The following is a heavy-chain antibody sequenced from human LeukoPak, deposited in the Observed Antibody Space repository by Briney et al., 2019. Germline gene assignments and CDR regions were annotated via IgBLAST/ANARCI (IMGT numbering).Heavy chain of an antibody. CDR3: TTVSIAVAGRAFYYYYGMDV. CDR2: IKSKTDGGTT. CDR1: GFTFSNAW. V-gene: IGHV3-15*01. D-gene: IGHD6-19*01. Sequence: GGSPRLSCAASGFTFSNAWMSWVRQAPGKGLEWVGRIKSKTDGGTTDYAAPVKGRFTISRDDSKNTLYLQMNSLKTEDTAVYYCTTVSIAVAGRAFYYYYGMDVWGKGTTVTVSS. J-gene: IGHJ6*04.